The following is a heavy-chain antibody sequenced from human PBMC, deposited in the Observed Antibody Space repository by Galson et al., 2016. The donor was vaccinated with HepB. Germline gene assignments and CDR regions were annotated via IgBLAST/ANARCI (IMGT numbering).Heavy chain of an antibody. Sequence: SLRLSCAASGFVFSNFGLSWVRQAPGKGLEWVASISTRRTTYYSDSVQGRFTISRDNSNNTLYLQMNGLRAEDTAVYYCAKEGCITSCSKDYWGQGTLVTVSS. CDR3: AKEGCITSCSKDY. V-gene: IGHV3-23*01. J-gene: IGHJ4*02. CDR1: GFVFSNFG. CDR2: ISTRRTT. D-gene: IGHD2-2*01.